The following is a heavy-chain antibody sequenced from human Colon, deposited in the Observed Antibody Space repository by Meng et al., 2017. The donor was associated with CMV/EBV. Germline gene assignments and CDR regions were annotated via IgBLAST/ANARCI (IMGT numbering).Heavy chain of an antibody. CDR3: AKGGWGDAFDI. CDR2: ISRRSDDI. CDR1: GFIFSDYN. D-gene: IGHD7-27*01. J-gene: IGHJ3*02. V-gene: IGHV3-21*04. Sequence: GESLKISCEASGFIFSDYNMNWVRQAPGKGLEWVSYISRRSDDISYADSVKGRFTISRDNSKNTLYFQMNSLRVEDTALYYCAKGGWGDAFDIWGQGTMVTVSS.